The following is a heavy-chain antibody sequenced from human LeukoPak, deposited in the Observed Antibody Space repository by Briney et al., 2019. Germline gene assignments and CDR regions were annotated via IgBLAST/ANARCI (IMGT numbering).Heavy chain of an antibody. CDR2: IYTSGST. CDR3: AREWGAQLERRFNWFDP. D-gene: IGHD1-1*01. V-gene: IGHV4-61*02. CDR1: GGSISSGGYY. J-gene: IGHJ5*02. Sequence: PSETLSLTCTVSGGSISSGGYYWSWIRQPAGKGLEWIGRIYTSGSTNYNPSLKSRVTISVDTSKNQFSLKLSSVTAADTAVYYCAREWGAQLERRFNWFDPWGQGTLVTVSS.